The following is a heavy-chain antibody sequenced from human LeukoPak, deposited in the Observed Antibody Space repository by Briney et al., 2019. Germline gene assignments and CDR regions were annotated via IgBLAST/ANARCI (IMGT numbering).Heavy chain of an antibody. CDR2: ISSSTTYI. Sequence: GGSLRLSCAASGFTFSTYYMNWVRQAPGKGLEWVSSISSSTTYIYYADSMKGRFTISRDNAKNSLYLQMNSLRAEDTAMYYCARETPDSSTWTVFDYWGQGTLVTVSS. CDR3: ARETPDSSTWTVFDY. CDR1: GFTFSTYY. D-gene: IGHD6-13*01. J-gene: IGHJ4*02. V-gene: IGHV3-21*01.